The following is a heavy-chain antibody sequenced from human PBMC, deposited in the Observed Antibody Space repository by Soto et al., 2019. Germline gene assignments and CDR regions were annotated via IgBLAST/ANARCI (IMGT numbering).Heavy chain of an antibody. CDR3: ARHLETPLPFDYFFSGMAV. D-gene: IGHD3-9*01. CDR2: MNPNSGNT. Sequence: GASVKVSCKASGYTFTSYDINWVRQATGQGLEWMGWMNPNSGNTGYAQKFQGRVTMTRNTSISTAYMELSRLTFEDTAVYYCARHLETPLPFDYFFSGMAVWGQGTTVTVSS. V-gene: IGHV1-8*01. J-gene: IGHJ6*02. CDR1: GYTFTSYD.